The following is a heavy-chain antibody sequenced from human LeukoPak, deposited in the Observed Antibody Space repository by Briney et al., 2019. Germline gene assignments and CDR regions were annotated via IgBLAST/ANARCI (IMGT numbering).Heavy chain of an antibody. CDR1: GFTVSSSY. V-gene: IGHV3-53*01. CDR2: IYSGGST. D-gene: IGHD5-12*01. Sequence: GGSLRLSCAASGFTVSSSYMSWVRQAPGKGLEGVSVIYSGGSTYYADSVRGRFTISRDNSKNTLYLQMNSLRAEDTAVYYCARLIGDSGYDNYFDYWGQGTLVTVSS. CDR3: ARLIGDSGYDNYFDY. J-gene: IGHJ4*02.